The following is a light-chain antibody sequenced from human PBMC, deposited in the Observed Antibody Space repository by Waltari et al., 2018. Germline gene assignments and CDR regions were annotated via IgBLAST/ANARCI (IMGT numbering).Light chain of an antibody. J-gene: IGKJ2*01. CDR2: DAS. Sequence: EIVLTQSPATLSLSPGETATLSCRASQSVGTYLAWYQQKPGQAPRLLIYDASNRAAGIPARFRGSGSGTDFTLTISSLEAEDFAVYYFQQRSNWTPHTFGQGARREIK. V-gene: IGKV3-11*01. CDR3: QQRSNWTPHT. CDR1: QSVGTY.